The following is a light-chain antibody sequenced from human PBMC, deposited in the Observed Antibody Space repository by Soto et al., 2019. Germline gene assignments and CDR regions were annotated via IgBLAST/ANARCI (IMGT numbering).Light chain of an antibody. Sequence: DIVFTQSPVTLSLSPGERVTLSCRASQSVSSYLAWYQQKPGQAPRLLIYDASNRATGIPARFSGSGSGTDFTLTISSLEPEDFAVYYCQQRSNWPSITFGQGTRLEIK. J-gene: IGKJ5*01. CDR2: DAS. CDR1: QSVSSY. CDR3: QQRSNWPSIT. V-gene: IGKV3-11*01.